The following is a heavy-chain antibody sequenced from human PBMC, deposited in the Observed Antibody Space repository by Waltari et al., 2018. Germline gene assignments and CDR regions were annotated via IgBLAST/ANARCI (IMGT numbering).Heavy chain of an antibody. V-gene: IGHV3-74*01. Sequence: EVHLAESGGGVVQPGGSLRLSCAGAGFRFGAYWMTWVRQAPGKGLEWVSRINVDGGYISYGDSVKGRFTISRDNAKNTVFLQLNSLRAEDTAVYYCARKAGSGYPYGPFYYDNWGQGTLVTVSS. D-gene: IGHD5-18*01. J-gene: IGHJ4*02. CDR2: INVDGGYI. CDR1: GFRFGAYW. CDR3: ARKAGSGYPYGPFYYDN.